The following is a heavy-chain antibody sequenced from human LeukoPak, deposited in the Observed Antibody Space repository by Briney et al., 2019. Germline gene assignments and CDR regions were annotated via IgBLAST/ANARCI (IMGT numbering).Heavy chain of an antibody. CDR3: ARSLVAAQLLLSNWFDP. D-gene: IGHD2-2*01. Sequence: SETLSLTCTVSGGSISSSSYYWGWIRQPPGKGLEWIGSIYYSGSTYYNPSLKSRVTISVDTSKNQFSLKLSSVTAADTAVYCCARSLVAAQLLLSNWFDPWGQGTLVTVSS. CDR2: IYYSGST. J-gene: IGHJ5*02. V-gene: IGHV4-39*01. CDR1: GGSISSSSYY.